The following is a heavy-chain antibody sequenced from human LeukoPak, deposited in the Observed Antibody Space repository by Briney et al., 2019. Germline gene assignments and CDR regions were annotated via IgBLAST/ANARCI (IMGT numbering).Heavy chain of an antibody. J-gene: IGHJ6*02. Sequence: GGSLRLSCAASGFTFNDYYMSWIRQAPGKGLEWVSIIYTGGTTHYADSLKDRFTISRDNSKNTLYLQMGSLRAEDMAVYYCARLAVPAAIPYGMDVWGQGTTVTVSS. D-gene: IGHD2-2*01. CDR3: ARLAVPAAIPYGMDV. V-gene: IGHV3-66*04. CDR2: IYTGGTT. CDR1: GFTFNDYY.